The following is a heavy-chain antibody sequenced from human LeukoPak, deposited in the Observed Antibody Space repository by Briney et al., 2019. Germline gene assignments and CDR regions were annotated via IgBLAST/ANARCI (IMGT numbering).Heavy chain of an antibody. Sequence: ASVKVSCKASGYTFTGYYMHWVRQAPGQGLEWMGWINPNSGGTNYAQKFQGRVTMTRDTSISTAYMELSRLRSDDTAVYYCARGKRDYYGSAGRSGASWFDPWGQGTLVTVSS. J-gene: IGHJ5*02. CDR3: ARGKRDYYGSAGRSGASWFDP. CDR2: INPNSGGT. V-gene: IGHV1-2*02. D-gene: IGHD3-10*01. CDR1: GYTFTGYY.